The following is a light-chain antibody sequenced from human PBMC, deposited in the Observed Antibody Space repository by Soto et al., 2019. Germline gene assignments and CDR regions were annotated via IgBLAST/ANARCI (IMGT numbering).Light chain of an antibody. CDR3: QQSYSTPRGT. CDR1: QSISSY. V-gene: IGKV1-39*01. J-gene: IGKJ1*01. Sequence: DIQMNQSPSSLSASVGDRVTITCRASQSISSYLNWYQQKPGKAPKLLIYAASSLQSGVPSRFSGSGSGTEFTLTISSLQPEDFATYYCQQSYSTPRGTFGQGTKVEIK. CDR2: AAS.